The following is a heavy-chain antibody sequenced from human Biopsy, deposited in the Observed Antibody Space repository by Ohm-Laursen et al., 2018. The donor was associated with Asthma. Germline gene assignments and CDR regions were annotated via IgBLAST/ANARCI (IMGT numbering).Heavy chain of an antibody. V-gene: IGHV1-3*01. CDR3: ASSIAVADSDAFDI. Sequence: SVKVSCKASGYTFTSYAMHRVRQAPGQRLEWMGWINAGNGNTKYSQKFQGRVTITRDTSASTAYMELSSLRSEDTAVYYCASSIAVADSDAFDIWGQGTMVTVSS. CDR2: INAGNGNT. D-gene: IGHD6-19*01. J-gene: IGHJ3*02. CDR1: GYTFTSYA.